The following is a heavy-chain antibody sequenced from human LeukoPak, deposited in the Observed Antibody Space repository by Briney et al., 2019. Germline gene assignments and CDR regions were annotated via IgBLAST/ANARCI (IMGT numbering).Heavy chain of an antibody. CDR1: GFTFSSYG. CDR3: AKDSVGLWFGELLYLDY. V-gene: IGHV3-23*01. CDR2: ISGSGGST. D-gene: IGHD3-10*01. Sequence: GGTLRLSCAASGFTFSSYGMSWVRQAPGKGLEWVSAISGSGGSTYYADSVKGRFTISRDNSKNTLYLQMNSLRAEDTAVYHCAKDSVGLWFGELLYLDYWGQGTLVTVSS. J-gene: IGHJ4*02.